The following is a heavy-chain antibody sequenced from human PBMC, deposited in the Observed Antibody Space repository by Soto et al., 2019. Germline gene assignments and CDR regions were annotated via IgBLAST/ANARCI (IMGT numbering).Heavy chain of an antibody. CDR2: IYYSGST. CDR1: GCSISSYY. CDR3: ERIPNRFILTGYYFHY. V-gene: IGHV4-59*01. D-gene: IGHD3-9*01. J-gene: IGHJ4*02. Sequence: QVQLQESGPGLVKPSETLSLTCTVCGCSISSYYWSWIRQPPGKGLEWMGYIYYSGSTTYSPSLKSRVTMSVDTSNNQFSLKLSSVTAADTAVYYCERIPNRFILTGYYFHYWGQGTLVTVSS.